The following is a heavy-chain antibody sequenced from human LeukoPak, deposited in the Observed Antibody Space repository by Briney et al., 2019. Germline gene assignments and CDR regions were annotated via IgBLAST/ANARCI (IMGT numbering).Heavy chain of an antibody. CDR2: IYYSGST. J-gene: IGHJ4*02. CDR1: GGSISSYY. V-gene: IGHV4-59*01. Sequence: KASETLSLTCTVSGGSISSYYWSWIRQPPGKGLEWIGYIYYSGSTNYNPSLKSRVTISVDTSKNQFSLKLSSVTAADTAVYYCASLDYGDYEVVSWGQGTLVTVSS. CDR3: ASLDYGDYEVVS. D-gene: IGHD4-17*01.